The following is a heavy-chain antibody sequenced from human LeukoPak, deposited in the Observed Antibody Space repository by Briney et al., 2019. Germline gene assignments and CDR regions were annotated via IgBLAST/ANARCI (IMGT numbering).Heavy chain of an antibody. D-gene: IGHD3-10*02. V-gene: IGHV3-48*03. CDR2: ISISGSTI. Sequence: PGGSLRLSCAASGFTFSSYEMNWVRQAPGKGLGWGSYISISGSTIYYADSVKGRFPISRDKANKSLYLQMNSLRAEDTAVYYCAELGITMIGGVWGKGTTVTISS. CDR1: GFTFSSYE. J-gene: IGHJ6*04. CDR3: AELGITMIGGV.